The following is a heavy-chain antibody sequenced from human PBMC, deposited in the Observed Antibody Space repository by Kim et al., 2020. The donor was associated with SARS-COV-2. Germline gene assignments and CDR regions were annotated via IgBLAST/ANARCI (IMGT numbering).Heavy chain of an antibody. Sequence: YGAPVRGRFTIPRDNAKNTLSLQMRSLRAEDTAVYYCVRSAEAWGFKLWGRGTLVTVSS. J-gene: IGHJ2*01. D-gene: IGHD7-27*01. V-gene: IGHV3-74*01. CDR3: VRSAEAWGFKL.